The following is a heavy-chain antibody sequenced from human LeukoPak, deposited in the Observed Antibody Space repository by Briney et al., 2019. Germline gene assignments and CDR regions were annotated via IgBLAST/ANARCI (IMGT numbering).Heavy chain of an antibody. V-gene: IGHV3-7*03. J-gene: IGHJ3*02. CDR1: GFTFSSYW. CDR2: IKQDGSEK. CDR3: ARRTGYSSGWYHDAFDI. Sequence: PGGSLRLSCAASGFTFSSYWMSWVRQAPGKGLEWVANIKQDGSEKYYVDSVKGRFTISRDNAKNSLYLQMNSLRSEDTAVYYCARRTGYSSGWYHDAFDIWGQGTMVTVSS. D-gene: IGHD6-19*01.